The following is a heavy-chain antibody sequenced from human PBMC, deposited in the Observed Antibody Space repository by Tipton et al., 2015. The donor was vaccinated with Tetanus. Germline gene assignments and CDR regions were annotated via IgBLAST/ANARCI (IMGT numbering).Heavy chain of an antibody. CDR3: ATLGYCSGGSCYSAAFDI. CDR1: GYSLTSYW. Sequence: QLVQSGAEVKKPGESLKISCKGSGYSLTSYWIGWVRQMPGKGLEWMGIIYPGDSDTRYSPSFQGQVTISADKSISTAYLQWSSLKASDTAMYYCATLGYCSGGSCYSAAFDIWGQGTMVTVSS. J-gene: IGHJ3*02. D-gene: IGHD2-15*01. V-gene: IGHV5-51*01. CDR2: IYPGDSDT.